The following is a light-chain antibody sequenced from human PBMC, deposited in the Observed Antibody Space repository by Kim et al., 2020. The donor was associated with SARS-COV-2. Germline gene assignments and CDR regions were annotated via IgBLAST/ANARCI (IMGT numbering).Light chain of an antibody. Sequence: DIQMTQSPSSLSASVGDTVTITCRASQSIKNFLAWFQQKPGKAPRSLIYGVSSLQSEVPSKFSGSGSGTDFTLTIASLQPEDCATYYCQQYNSSPLTFGQGTRLEIK. CDR1: QSIKNF. CDR3: QQYNSSPLT. V-gene: IGKV1-16*02. CDR2: GVS. J-gene: IGKJ5*01.